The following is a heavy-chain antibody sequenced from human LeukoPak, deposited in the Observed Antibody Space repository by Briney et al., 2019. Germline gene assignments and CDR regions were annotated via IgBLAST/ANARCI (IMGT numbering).Heavy chain of an antibody. CDR2: INQDRSDK. D-gene: IGHD3-10*01. J-gene: IGHJ6*02. V-gene: IGHV3-7*01. Sequence: TGGSLRLSCAASGFSLSNYWMSWVRQAPGKGLEWVANINQDRSDKYYVDSVMGRFTISKDNAKNSVYFQMNSLRPEDTAIYYCAWYGVTHGLDVWGQGTTVTVSS. CDR1: GFSLSNYW. CDR3: AWYGVTHGLDV.